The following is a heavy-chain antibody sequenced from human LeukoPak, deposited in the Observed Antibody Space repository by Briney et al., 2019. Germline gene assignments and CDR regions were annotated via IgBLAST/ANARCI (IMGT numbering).Heavy chain of an antibody. J-gene: IGHJ1*01. CDR2: IYRTGST. D-gene: IGHD6-19*01. Sequence: SETLSLTCAVPGYSISTAYFWGWIRQPPGKGLEWIGCIYRTGSTYYNPSLESRVTISVDTSRNQFSLKLRSVTAADTAVYYCAREGKGSGWSNNIQNWGQGTLVTVSS. CDR1: GYSISTAYF. CDR3: AREGKGSGWSNNIQN. V-gene: IGHV4-38-2*02.